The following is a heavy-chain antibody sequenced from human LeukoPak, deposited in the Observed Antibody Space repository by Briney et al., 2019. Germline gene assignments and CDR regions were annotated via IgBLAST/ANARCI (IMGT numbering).Heavy chain of an antibody. D-gene: IGHD3-10*01. V-gene: IGHV3-30*02. J-gene: IGHJ6*03. CDR2: IRYNGNNQ. CDR3: AKDSAFYYIDV. Sequence: GGSLRLSCAASGFTFNNYGMHWVRQAPGKGLERVAFIRYNGNNQYCADSVKGRFTISRDNSKNTLYLQMNSLKGDDTAVYYCAKDSAFYYIDVWGKGTTVIISS. CDR1: GFTFNNYG.